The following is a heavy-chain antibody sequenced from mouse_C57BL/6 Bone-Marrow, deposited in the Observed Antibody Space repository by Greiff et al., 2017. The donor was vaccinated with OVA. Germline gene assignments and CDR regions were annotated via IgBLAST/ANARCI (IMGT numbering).Heavy chain of an antibody. Sequence: QVQLQQSGAELVRPGTSVKVSCKASGYAFTNYLIEWVKQRPGQGLEWFGVINPGSGGTNYNEKFKGKATLTADKSSSTAYMQLSSLTSEDSAVYFCARSGLFADWGQGTLVTVSA. V-gene: IGHV1-54*01. J-gene: IGHJ3*01. CDR3: ARSGLFAD. CDR2: INPGSGGT. D-gene: IGHD1-3*01. CDR1: GYAFTNYL.